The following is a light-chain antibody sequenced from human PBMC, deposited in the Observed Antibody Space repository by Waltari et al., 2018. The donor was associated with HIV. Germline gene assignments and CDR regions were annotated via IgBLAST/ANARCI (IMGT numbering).Light chain of an antibody. CDR1: NIGSKN. CDR3: QVWESSTVV. Sequence: SYELTQPLSVSVALGQTARISCGGNNIGSKNVHWYQQKPGQAPVMVIYRNSNRPAGSPDRVSGSNSGNTATLTVSRAEAGDEADYYCQVWESSTVVFGGGTKLTVL. V-gene: IGLV3-9*01. CDR2: RNS. J-gene: IGLJ2*01.